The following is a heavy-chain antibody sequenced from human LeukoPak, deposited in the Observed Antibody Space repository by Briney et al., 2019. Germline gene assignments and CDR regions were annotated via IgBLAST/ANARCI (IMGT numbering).Heavy chain of an antibody. Sequence: SVKVSCKASGGTFSSYAISWVRQAPGQGLEWMGGIIPIFGTANYAQKFQGRVTITTDESTSTAYMELSSLRSEDTAVYYCAGTTVTTYIGAFDIWGQGTMVTASS. D-gene: IGHD4-17*01. V-gene: IGHV1-69*05. CDR1: GGTFSSYA. CDR3: AGTTVTTYIGAFDI. CDR2: IIPIFGTA. J-gene: IGHJ3*02.